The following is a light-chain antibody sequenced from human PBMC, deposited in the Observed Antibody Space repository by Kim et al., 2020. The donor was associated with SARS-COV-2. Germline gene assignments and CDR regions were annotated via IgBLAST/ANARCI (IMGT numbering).Light chain of an antibody. J-gene: IGKJ2*01. V-gene: IGKV1-39*01. CDR2: AAS. CDR1: DTVVTY. CDR3: QQTYRLSS. Sequence: LSASVGDRVTITCRTSDTVVTYLNWYQQKPGNAPRLLIYAASKLQTWVPSRFSGSGYGTHFTLTISNLQPDDFATYYCQQTYRLSSFGAGTKLEI.